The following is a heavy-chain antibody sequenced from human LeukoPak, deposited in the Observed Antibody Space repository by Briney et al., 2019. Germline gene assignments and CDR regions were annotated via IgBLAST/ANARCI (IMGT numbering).Heavy chain of an antibody. D-gene: IGHD3-10*01. CDR2: IYTSGST. J-gene: IGHJ4*02. CDR3: ARATSPYGSGSYDY. Sequence: SETLSLTCTVSGGSISSYYWSWIRQPAGKGLEWIGRIYTSGSTNYNPSLKSRVTMSVDTSKNQFSLKLSSVTAADTAVYYCARATSPYGSGSYDYWGQGTLATVSS. CDR1: GGSISSYY. V-gene: IGHV4-4*07.